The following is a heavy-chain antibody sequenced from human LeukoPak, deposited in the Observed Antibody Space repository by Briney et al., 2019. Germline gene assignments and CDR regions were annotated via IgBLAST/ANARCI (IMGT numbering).Heavy chain of an antibody. CDR2: IIPIFGTA. CDR1: GGTFSSYA. V-gene: IGHV1-69*05. Sequence: SVKVSCKASGGTFSSYAISWVRQAPGQGLEWMGGIIPIFGTANYAQKFQGRVTITTDESTSTAYMELSSLRSEDTAVYYCARVPSKYSRTAGKVWFDPWGQGTLVTVSS. CDR3: ARVPSKYSRTAGKVWFDP. J-gene: IGHJ5*02. D-gene: IGHD6-13*01.